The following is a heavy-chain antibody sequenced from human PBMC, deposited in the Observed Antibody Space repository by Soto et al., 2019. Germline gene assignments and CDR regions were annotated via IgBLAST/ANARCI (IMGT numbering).Heavy chain of an antibody. CDR2: ISHDGSNK. V-gene: IGHV3-30*18. CDR3: AKDRASSGWYYFDY. CDR1: GFTFSSYG. D-gene: IGHD6-19*01. J-gene: IGHJ4*02. Sequence: GGSLRLSCAASGFTFSSYGMHWVRQAPGKGLEWVAVISHDGSNKYYADSVKGRFTISRDNSKNTLYLQMNSLRAEDTAVYYCAKDRASSGWYYFDYWGQGTLVTVSS.